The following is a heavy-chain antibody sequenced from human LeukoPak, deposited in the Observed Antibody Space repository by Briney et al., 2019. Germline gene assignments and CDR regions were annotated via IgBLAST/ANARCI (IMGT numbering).Heavy chain of an antibody. V-gene: IGHV1-18*01. CDR1: GYTFTSYG. D-gene: IGHD2-2*01. CDR3: ARDSPYCSSTSCYLQTYYDYYMDV. Sequence: ASVKVSCKASGYTFTSYGISWVRQAPGQGLEWMGWISAYNGNTNYAQKLQGRVTMTTDTSTSTAYMELRSLRSDDTAVYYCARDSPYCSSTSCYLQTYYDYYMDVWGKGTTVTVSS. CDR2: ISAYNGNT. J-gene: IGHJ6*03.